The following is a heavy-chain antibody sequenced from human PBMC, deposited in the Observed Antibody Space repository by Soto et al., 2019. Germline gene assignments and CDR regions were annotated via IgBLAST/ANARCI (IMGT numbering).Heavy chain of an antibody. D-gene: IGHD3-10*01. CDR3: ARDHRGYYGSGTDVWFDP. Sequence: PGGSLRLSCAASGFTFSDYYMSWIRQAPGKGLEWVSYISSSSSYTNYADSVKGRFTISRDNAKNSLYLQMNSLRAEDTAVYYCARDHRGYYGSGTDVWFDPWGQGTLVTVSS. V-gene: IGHV3-11*06. CDR2: ISSSSSYT. J-gene: IGHJ5*02. CDR1: GFTFSDYY.